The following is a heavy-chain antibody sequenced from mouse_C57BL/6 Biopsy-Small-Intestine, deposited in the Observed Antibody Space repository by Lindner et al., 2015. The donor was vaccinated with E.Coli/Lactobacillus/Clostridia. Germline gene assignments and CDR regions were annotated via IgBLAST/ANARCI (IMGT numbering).Heavy chain of an antibody. CDR2: INPTSDTT. J-gene: IGHJ3*02. Sequence: SVKVSCKASGYTATSYDIHWVRRAPGQGLEWMGRINPTSDTTSYAQKFQGRVTMTRDTSTSTVYMELNGLRSEDTAVYYCASPVYSSGLGVDQWGQGTLVAVS. CDR3: ASPVYSSGLGVDQ. D-gene: IGHD6-1*01. V-gene: IGHV1-85*01. CDR1: GYTATSYD.